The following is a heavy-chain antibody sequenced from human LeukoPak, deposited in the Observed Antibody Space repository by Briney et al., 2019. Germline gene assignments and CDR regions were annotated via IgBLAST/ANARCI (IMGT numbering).Heavy chain of an antibody. D-gene: IGHD5-24*01. J-gene: IGHJ4*02. CDR2: IKQDGSKK. CDR1: GFTFSNAW. Sequence: PGGSLRLSCAVSGFTFSNAWMTWVRQAPGKGLEWVANIKQDGSKKSYVDSVKGRFTISRDNAKNSLYLQMNSLRAEDTAIYYCTRVGYIDEGIDYWGQGTLVTVSS. V-gene: IGHV3-7*04. CDR3: TRVGYIDEGIDY.